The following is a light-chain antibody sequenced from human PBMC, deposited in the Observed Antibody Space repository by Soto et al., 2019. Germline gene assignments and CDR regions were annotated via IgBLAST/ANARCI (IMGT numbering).Light chain of an antibody. CDR3: NSYTSSSTLV. CDR2: EVS. Sequence: QSVLTQPASVSGSPGQSITISCTGTSSDVGGYNYVSWYQQHPGKAPKLMIYEVSNRPSGVSNRFSGSKSGNTASLTISGLQAEDEADYYCNSYTSSSTLVSGGGTKVTVL. J-gene: IGLJ2*01. V-gene: IGLV2-14*01. CDR1: SSDVGGYNY.